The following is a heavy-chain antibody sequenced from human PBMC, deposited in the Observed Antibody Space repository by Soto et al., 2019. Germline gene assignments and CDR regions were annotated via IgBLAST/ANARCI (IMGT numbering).Heavy chain of an antibody. CDR1: GYTFTSYA. CDR3: ARGPSTFCTSTSCYVGYFDY. V-gene: IGHV1-3*01. Sequence: ASVKVSCKASGYTFTSYAMHWVRQAPGQRLEWMGWINAGNGNTKYSQKFQGRVTITRDTSASTAYMELSSLRSEDTAVYYCARGPSTFCTSTSCYVGYFDYWGQGTLVTVSS. D-gene: IGHD2-2*01. CDR2: INAGNGNT. J-gene: IGHJ4*02.